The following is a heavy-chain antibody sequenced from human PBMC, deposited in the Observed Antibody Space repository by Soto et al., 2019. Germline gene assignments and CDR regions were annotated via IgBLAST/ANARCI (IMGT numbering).Heavy chain of an antibody. CDR1: GGTFSSYA. CDR3: EVVMVAAAPEPYYYYGMDV. Sequence: QVQLVQSGAEVKKPGSSVKVSCKASGGTFSSYAISWVRQAPGQGLEWMGGIIPIFGTANYAQKFQGRVTITADESTSTAYMELSSLRSEDTAVYYCEVVMVAAAPEPYYYYGMDVWGQGTTVTVSS. V-gene: IGHV1-69*01. J-gene: IGHJ6*02. D-gene: IGHD2-15*01. CDR2: IIPIFGTA.